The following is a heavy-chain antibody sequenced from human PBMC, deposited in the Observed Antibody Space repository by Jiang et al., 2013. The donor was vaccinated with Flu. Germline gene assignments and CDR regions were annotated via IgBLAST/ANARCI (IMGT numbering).Heavy chain of an antibody. V-gene: IGHV1-69*01. Sequence: SGAEVKKPGSSVKISCWSSGGALSSYAFSWLRQAPGQGLEWMGGIIPIFGTTNYAQKFQGRVTLTADDATSTVFMELNSLGADDTAIYSCARRCSTPDCAPAYGMDVWGPRDHGSPSPQ. J-gene: IGHJ6*01. D-gene: IGHD2-15*01. CDR1: GGALSSYA. CDR2: IIPIFGTT. CDR3: ARRCSTPDCAPAYGMDV.